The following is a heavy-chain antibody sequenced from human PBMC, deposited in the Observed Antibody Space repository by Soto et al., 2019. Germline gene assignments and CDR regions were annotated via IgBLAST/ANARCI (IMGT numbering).Heavy chain of an antibody. D-gene: IGHD5-18*01. J-gene: IGHJ6*02. V-gene: IGHV3-23*01. CDR2: ISGSGGST. Sequence: GGSLRLSCAASGFTFSSYAMSWVRQAPGKGLEWVSAISGSGGSTYYADSVKGRFTISRDNSKNTLYLQMNSLRAEDTAVYYCAKDRSTAGRRRVNYYGMDVWGQGTTVTVSS. CDR1: GFTFSSYA. CDR3: AKDRSTAGRRRVNYYGMDV.